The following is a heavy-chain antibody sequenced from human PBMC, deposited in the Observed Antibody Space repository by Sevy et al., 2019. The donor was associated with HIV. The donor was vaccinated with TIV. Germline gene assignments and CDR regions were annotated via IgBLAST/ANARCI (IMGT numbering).Heavy chain of an antibody. J-gene: IGHJ4*02. D-gene: IGHD3-22*01. Sequence: GGSLRLSCAASGFSFSTYWMHWVRQAPGKGLEWVANIKQDESEKYYVASVKCRFTISRVNAKNSVYLEMNSLRPEDTAIYYCAKGNSGSFDYWGQGTLVTVSS. CDR3: AKGNSGSFDY. CDR1: GFSFSTYW. CDR2: IKQDESEK. V-gene: IGHV3-7*01.